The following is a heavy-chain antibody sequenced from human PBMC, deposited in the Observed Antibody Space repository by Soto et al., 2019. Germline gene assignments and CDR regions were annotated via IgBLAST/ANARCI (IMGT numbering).Heavy chain of an antibody. Sequence: GGSLRLSCAASGFTFSSYGMHWVRQAPGKGLEWVAVIWYDGSNKYYADSVKGRFTISRDNSKNTLYLQMNSLRAEDTAVYYCARSSYSSGPYYFDYWGQGTLVTVSS. CDR3: ARSSYSSGPYYFDY. CDR1: GFTFSSYG. CDR2: IWYDGSNK. D-gene: IGHD6-19*01. V-gene: IGHV3-33*01. J-gene: IGHJ4*02.